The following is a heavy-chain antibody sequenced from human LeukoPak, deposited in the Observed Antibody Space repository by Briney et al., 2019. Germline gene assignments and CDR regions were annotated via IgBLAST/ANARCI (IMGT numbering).Heavy chain of an antibody. CDR1: GYTFTSYG. CDR3: ARDKYVADYDFWSGYPVDAFDI. V-gene: IGHV1-18*01. J-gene: IGHJ3*02. D-gene: IGHD3-3*01. Sequence: GASVKVSCKASGYTFTSYGISWVRQAPGQGLEWMGWISAYNGNTNYAQKLQGRVTMTTDTSTSTAYMELRSLRSDDTAVYYCARDKYVADYDFWSGYPVDAFDIWGQGTMVTVSS. CDR2: ISAYNGNT.